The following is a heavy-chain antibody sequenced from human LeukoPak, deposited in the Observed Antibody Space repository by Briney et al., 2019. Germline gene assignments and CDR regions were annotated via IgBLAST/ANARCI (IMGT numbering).Heavy chain of an antibody. J-gene: IGHJ3*02. CDR2: ISAYNGDT. CDR3: ARDFSFVTTTVFDI. D-gene: IGHD3-3*01. Sequence: ASVKVSCKASGYTFTTYAINWVRQAPGQGLEWMGWISAYNGDTNYAQKLQGRVTMTTDTSTSTAYMELRSLRSDDTAVYYCARDFSFVTTTVFDIWGQGTMVTVSS. CDR1: GYTFTTYA. V-gene: IGHV1-18*01.